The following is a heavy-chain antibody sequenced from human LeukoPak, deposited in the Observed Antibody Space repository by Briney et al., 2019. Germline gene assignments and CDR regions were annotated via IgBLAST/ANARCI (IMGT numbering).Heavy chain of an antibody. CDR2: IIPILGIA. J-gene: IGHJ4*02. CDR3: ARSYYYGSGSYAFDY. V-gene: IGHV1-69*04. D-gene: IGHD3-10*01. CDR1: GGTFSSYA. Sequence: VASVKVSCKASGGTFSSYAISWVRQAPGQGLEWMGGIIPILGIANYAQKFQGRVTITADKSTSTAYMELSSLRSEDTAVYYCARSYYYGSGSYAFDYWGQGTLVTVSS.